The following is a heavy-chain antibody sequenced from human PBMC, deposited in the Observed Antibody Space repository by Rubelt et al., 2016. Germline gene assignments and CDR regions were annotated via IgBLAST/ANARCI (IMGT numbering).Heavy chain of an antibody. Sequence: AAISFDGGNKYYADSVKGRFTISRDDAGNTLYLQMNSLRVEDTAVYYCARDPITIFGVVIRYYYGMDVWGQGTTVTVSS. J-gene: IGHJ6*02. D-gene: IGHD3-3*01. V-gene: IGHV3-30*01. CDR3: ARDPITIFGVVIRYYYGMDV. CDR2: ISFDGGNK.